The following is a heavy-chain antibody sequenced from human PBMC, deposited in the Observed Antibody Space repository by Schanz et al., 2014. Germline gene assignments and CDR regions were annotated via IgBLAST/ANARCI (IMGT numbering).Heavy chain of an antibody. CDR1: GFTFSSHW. J-gene: IGHJ4*02. CDR2: INSVGSNT. V-gene: IGHV3-74*01. CDR3: ARDHTTESYYSAGPPIDY. Sequence: EVQLVQSGGGLVQPGGSLRLSCAASGFTFSSHWMHWVRQDPGKGLVWVARINSVGSNTDYADSVTGRFTISRDNAKNTLYLQMNTLRAEDTAVYYCARDHTTESYYSAGPPIDYWGQGTLLTFSS. D-gene: IGHD1-26*01.